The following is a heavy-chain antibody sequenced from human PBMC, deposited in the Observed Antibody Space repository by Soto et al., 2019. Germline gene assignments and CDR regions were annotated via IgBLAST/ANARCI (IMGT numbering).Heavy chain of an antibody. CDR1: GCYISSGDYY. V-gene: IGHV4-30-4*01. CDR3: ARGSYYYDSSAYYHY. Sequence: SETLSLTCTVSGCYISSGDYYWSWIRQPPGEGLGWIGYIYYSGSTYYNPSLKSRVTISVDTSKNQFSLKLSSVTAADTAMYYCARGSYYYDSSAYYHYWGQGTLVTVSP. CDR2: IYYSGST. J-gene: IGHJ4*02. D-gene: IGHD3-22*01.